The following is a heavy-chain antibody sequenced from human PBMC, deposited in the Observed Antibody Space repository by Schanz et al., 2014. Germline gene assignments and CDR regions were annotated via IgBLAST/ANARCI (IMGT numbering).Heavy chain of an antibody. CDR2: IIPSLGLA. CDR1: GGTFSSFG. Sequence: VQSVQSGAEVKKPGSSVKVSCKASGGTFSSFGINWVRQAPGQGLEWMGRIIPSLGLAKYEQKFQDKVTITADTSTTTAYMELSGLRSEDTAVYYCARDRLECGAECYSVEVFEIWGQGTLVTVSS. V-gene: IGHV1-69*09. CDR3: ARDRLECGAECYSVEVFEI. D-gene: IGHD2-21*01. J-gene: IGHJ4*02.